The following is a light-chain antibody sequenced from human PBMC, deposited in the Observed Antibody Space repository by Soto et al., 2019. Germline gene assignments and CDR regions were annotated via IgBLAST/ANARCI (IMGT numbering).Light chain of an antibody. CDR3: QHYNSYSEA. V-gene: IGKV1-5*03. CDR1: QTISSW. Sequence: LRVSTPPATLSGAVRDGVTITCVGSQTISSWLAWYQQKPGKAPKLLIYKASTLKSGVPSRFSGSGSGTEFTPTICSLPPDDFATYYCQHYNSYSEAVGQGTKVEI. J-gene: IGKJ1*01. CDR2: KAS.